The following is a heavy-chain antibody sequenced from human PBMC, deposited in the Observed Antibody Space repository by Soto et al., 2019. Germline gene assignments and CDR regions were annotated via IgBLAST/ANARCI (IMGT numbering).Heavy chain of an antibody. Sequence: GGSLRLSCAASGFPFSTYWMHWVRQAPGKGPVWVSRINNDGSTTRYADSVKGRFTISRDNAKNTPYLQMNSLRAEDTAVYYCASQGLYYYGLDVWGQGTTVTVS. CDR2: INNDGSTT. V-gene: IGHV3-74*01. CDR1: GFPFSTYW. J-gene: IGHJ6*02. CDR3: ASQGLYYYGLDV.